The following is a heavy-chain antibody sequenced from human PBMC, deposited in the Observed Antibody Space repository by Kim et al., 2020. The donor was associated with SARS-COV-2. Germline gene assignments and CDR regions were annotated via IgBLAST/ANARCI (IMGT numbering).Heavy chain of an antibody. CDR3: ARSPSYDILTGTYYYYGMDV. V-gene: IGHV3-72*01. Sequence: GGSLRLSCAASGFTFSDHYMDWVRQAPGKGLEWVGRTRNKANSYTTEYAASVKGRFTISRDDSKNSLYLQMNSLKTEDTAVYYCARSPSYDILTGTYYYYGMDVWGQGTTVTVSS. D-gene: IGHD3-9*01. CDR1: GFTFSDHY. J-gene: IGHJ6*02. CDR2: TRNKANSYTT.